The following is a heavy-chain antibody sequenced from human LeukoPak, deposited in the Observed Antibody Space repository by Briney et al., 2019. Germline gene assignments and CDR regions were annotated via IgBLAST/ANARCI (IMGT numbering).Heavy chain of an antibody. V-gene: IGHV3-21*01. J-gene: IGHJ4*02. CDR1: GFTFSSYS. CDR2: ISSSSSCI. Sequence: GGSLRLSCAATGFTFSSYSMNWVRQARGKWLEWVSSISSSSSCIYYADSVKGRFTISRDNAKNSLYLQMNSLRAEDTAVYYCASDLAGGKPRGFDYWGQGTLVTVSS. CDR3: ASDLAGGKPRGFDY. D-gene: IGHD4-23*01.